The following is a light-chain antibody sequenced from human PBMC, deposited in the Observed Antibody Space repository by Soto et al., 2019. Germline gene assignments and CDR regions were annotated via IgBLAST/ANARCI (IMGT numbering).Light chain of an antibody. J-gene: IGKJ5*01. CDR3: MQALQTPIT. CDR2: LGS. V-gene: IGKV2-28*01. Sequence: DIVMTQSPLSLPVTPGEPASISCMSSQILLHSNGYNYLDWYLQKPGQSPQLLIYLGSNRASGVPDRFSGSGSGTDFTLKISRVEAEDVGVYYCMQALQTPITFGQGTRLEI. CDR1: QILLHSNGYNY.